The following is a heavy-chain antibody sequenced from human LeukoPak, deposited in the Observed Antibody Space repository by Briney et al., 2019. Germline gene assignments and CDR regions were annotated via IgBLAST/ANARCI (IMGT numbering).Heavy chain of an antibody. CDR1: GFTFSSYW. CDR2: IKQDGSEK. V-gene: IGHV3-7*01. CDR3: ARDGGDYHYYFDY. D-gene: IGHD4-17*01. Sequence: PGGSLRLSCAASGFTFSSYWMSWVRQAPGKGLEWVANIKQDGSEKYYVDSVKGRFTISRDNAKNSLYLQMNSLRAEDTAVYYCARDGGDYHYYFDYWGQGTLVTVSS. J-gene: IGHJ4*02.